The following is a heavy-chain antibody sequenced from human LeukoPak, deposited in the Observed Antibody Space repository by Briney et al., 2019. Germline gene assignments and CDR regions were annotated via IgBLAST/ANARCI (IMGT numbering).Heavy chain of an antibody. CDR3: ARDGTRRRSPSDY. V-gene: IGHV3-7*01. J-gene: IGHJ4*02. CDR2: IKQDGSEK. CDR1: GFTFSSYW. Sequence: PGGSLRLSCAASGFTFSSYWMSWVRQAPGKGLEWVANIKQDGSEKWYEDSVKGRFTISRDNAKNSLYLQMNSLRAEDTAVYYCARDGTRRRSPSDYWGQGTLAIVSS.